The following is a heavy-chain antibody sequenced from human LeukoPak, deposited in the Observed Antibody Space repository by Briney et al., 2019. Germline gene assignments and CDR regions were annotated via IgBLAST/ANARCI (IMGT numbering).Heavy chain of an antibody. CDR1: GFTFSRYW. Sequence: GGSLRLSCADSGFTFSRYWMHWVRQTPGKGLVWVSCISADGSVTRYADSVKGRFTISRDNTKSPLYLEMHSLRAEDTAVYYCATAGGDGSRMGFDPWGQGTLVTVSS. CDR2: ISADGSVT. V-gene: IGHV3-74*01. J-gene: IGHJ5*02. CDR3: ATAGGDGSRMGFDP. D-gene: IGHD2-15*01.